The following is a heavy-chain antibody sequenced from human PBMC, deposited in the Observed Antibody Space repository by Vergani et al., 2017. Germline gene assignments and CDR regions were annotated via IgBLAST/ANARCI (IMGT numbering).Heavy chain of an antibody. Sequence: QVQLQESGPGLVKPSETLSLTCTVSGGSISSYYWSWIRQPPGKGLEWIGYIYYSGSTNYNPSLKSRVTISVDTSKNQFSLKLSSVTAADTAVYYCARVAMAAEGPFHYYYGMDVWGQATTVTVSS. CDR3: ARVAMAAEGPFHYYYGMDV. J-gene: IGHJ6*02. CDR2: IYYSGST. D-gene: IGHD5-24*01. V-gene: IGHV4-59*01. CDR1: GGSISSYY.